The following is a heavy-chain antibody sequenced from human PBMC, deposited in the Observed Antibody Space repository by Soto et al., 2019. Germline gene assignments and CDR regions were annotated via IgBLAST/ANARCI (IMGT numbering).Heavy chain of an antibody. CDR1: GGSFSGYY. Sequence: SETLSLTCAVYGGSFSGYYWSWIRQPPGKGLEWIGEINHSGSTNYNPSLKSRVTISVDTSKNQFSLKLSSVTAADTAVYYCATDWGYSSSWLNWGQGTLVTVSS. J-gene: IGHJ4*02. D-gene: IGHD6-13*01. CDR3: ATDWGYSSSWLN. V-gene: IGHV4-34*01. CDR2: INHSGST.